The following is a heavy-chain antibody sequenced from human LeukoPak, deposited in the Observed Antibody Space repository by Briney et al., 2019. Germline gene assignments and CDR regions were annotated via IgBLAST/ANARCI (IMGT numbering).Heavy chain of an antibody. J-gene: IGHJ4*02. V-gene: IGHV4-31*03. CDR1: GGSISSGGYY. D-gene: IGHD3-22*01. CDR3: ARDHSSGYQDY. Sequence: PSQTLSLTCTVSGGSISSGGYYWSWIRQHPGKGLEWIGYIYYSGSANYNPSLKSRVTISVDTSKNQFSLKLSSVTAADTAVYYCARDHSSGYQDYWGQGTLVTVSS. CDR2: IYYSGSA.